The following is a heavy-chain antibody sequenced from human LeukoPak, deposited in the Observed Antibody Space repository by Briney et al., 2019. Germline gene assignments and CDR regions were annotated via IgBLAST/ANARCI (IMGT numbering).Heavy chain of an antibody. CDR2: ISGSGGST. V-gene: IGHV3-23*01. CDR3: AKTLPDIVATIRADTDAFDI. J-gene: IGHJ3*02. D-gene: IGHD5-12*01. Sequence: GGSLRLSCAASGFTFSSYAMSWVRQAPGKGLEWVSAISGSGGSTYYADSVKGRLTISRDNSKNTLYLQMNSLRAEDTAVYYCAKTLPDIVATIRADTDAFDIWGQGTMVTVSS. CDR1: GFTFSSYA.